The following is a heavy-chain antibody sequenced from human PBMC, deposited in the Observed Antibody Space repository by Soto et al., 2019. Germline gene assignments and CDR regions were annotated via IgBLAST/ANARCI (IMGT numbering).Heavy chain of an antibody. D-gene: IGHD7-27*01. V-gene: IGHV3-21*01. Sequence: EVQLVESGGGLVKPGGSLRLSCAASGFTFSSYSMNWVRQAPGKGLEWVSSISSSSSYIYYADSVKGRFTISRDNAKNSLYLQMNSLRAEDTAVYYCARDRASPWGFGYWGQGTLVTVSS. CDR1: GFTFSSYS. CDR2: ISSSSSYI. CDR3: ARDRASPWGFGY. J-gene: IGHJ4*02.